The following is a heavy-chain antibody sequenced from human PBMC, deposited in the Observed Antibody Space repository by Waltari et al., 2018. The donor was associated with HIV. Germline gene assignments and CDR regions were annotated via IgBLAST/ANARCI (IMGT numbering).Heavy chain of an antibody. CDR2: IYYSGST. D-gene: IGHD2-15*01. J-gene: IGHJ4*02. Sequence: QLQLQESGPGLVKPSETLSLTCTVSGGSISSSSYYWGWIRQPPGKGLEWIGSIYYSGSTYYNPYLKRRVTISVDTSKNQFSLKLSSVTAADTAVYYCARAVQGYCSGGSCENYFDYWGQGTLVTVSS. CDR3: ARAVQGYCSGGSCENYFDY. V-gene: IGHV4-39*01. CDR1: GGSISSSSYY.